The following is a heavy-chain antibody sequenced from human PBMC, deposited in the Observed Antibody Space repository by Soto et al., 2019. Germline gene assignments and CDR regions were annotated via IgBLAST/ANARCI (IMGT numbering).Heavy chain of an antibody. D-gene: IGHD2-15*01. CDR3: AKVLGYCSGGSCYRPYYYYGMDV. CDR2: ISGSGGST. Sequence: EVQLLESGGGLVQPGGSLRLSCAASGFTFSSYAMSWVRQAPGKGLEWVSAISGSGGSTYYADSVKGRFTISRDNSKNPRYLQMNSLRAEDTAVYYCAKVLGYCSGGSCYRPYYYYGMDVWGQGTTVTVSS. CDR1: GFTFSSYA. J-gene: IGHJ6*02. V-gene: IGHV3-23*01.